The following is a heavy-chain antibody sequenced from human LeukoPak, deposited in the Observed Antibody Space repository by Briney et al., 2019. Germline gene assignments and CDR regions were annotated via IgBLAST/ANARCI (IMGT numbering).Heavy chain of an antibody. J-gene: IGHJ4*02. V-gene: IGHV4-30-2*01. D-gene: IGHD3-22*01. CDR1: GGSISSGGYY. CDR2: IYHSGST. CDR3: ARAPSDSSGYHDY. Sequence: SQTLSLTCTVSGGSISSGGYYWSWIRQPPGKGLEWIGYIYHSGSTYYNPSLKSRVTISVDRSKNQFSLKLSSVTAADTAVYYCARAPSDSSGYHDYWGQGTLVTVSS.